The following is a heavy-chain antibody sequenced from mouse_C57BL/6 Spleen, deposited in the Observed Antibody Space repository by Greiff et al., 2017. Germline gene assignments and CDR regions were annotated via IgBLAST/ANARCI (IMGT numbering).Heavy chain of an antibody. CDR2: IYPGNGDT. CDR1: GYAFSSYW. Sequence: QVQLKESGPELVKPGASVKISCKASGYAFSSYWMNWVKQRPGKGLEWIGRIYPGNGDTTYNGKFKGKATLTADKSSSTAYMHLSSLTSECSAVYFCGREWAWADWGQGTLVTVAA. J-gene: IGHJ3*01. D-gene: IGHD1-3*01. CDR3: GREWAWAD. V-gene: IGHV1-82*01.